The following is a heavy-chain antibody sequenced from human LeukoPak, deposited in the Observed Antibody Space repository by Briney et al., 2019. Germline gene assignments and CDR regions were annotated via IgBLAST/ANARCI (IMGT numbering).Heavy chain of an antibody. J-gene: IGHJ4*02. CDR1: GFTFSSYD. CDR3: AKGSMDGRLVTYRYFEN. V-gene: IGHV3-23*01. Sequence: PGGSLRLSCAASGFTFSSYDMTWVRQAPGKELEWVSGVSGIHYNTYYADSVKGRFTISRDNSKNTLYLQMDSLRDDDTAVYYCAKGSMDGRLVTYRYFENWGPGTLVTVSS. CDR2: VSGIHYNT. D-gene: IGHD4-23*01.